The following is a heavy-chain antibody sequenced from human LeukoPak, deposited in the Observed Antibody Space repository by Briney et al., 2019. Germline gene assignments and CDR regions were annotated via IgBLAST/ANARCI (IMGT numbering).Heavy chain of an antibody. V-gene: IGHV1-2*02. Sequence: ASVTVSCKASGYTFTGYYMHWVRQAPGQGLEWMGWINPNSGGTNYAQKFQGRVTMTRDTSISTAYMELSRLRSDDTAVYYCAMNYYGSGSPWYYFDYWGQGTLVTVSS. D-gene: IGHD3-10*01. CDR1: GYTFTGYY. CDR3: AMNYYGSGSPWYYFDY. J-gene: IGHJ4*02. CDR2: INPNSGGT.